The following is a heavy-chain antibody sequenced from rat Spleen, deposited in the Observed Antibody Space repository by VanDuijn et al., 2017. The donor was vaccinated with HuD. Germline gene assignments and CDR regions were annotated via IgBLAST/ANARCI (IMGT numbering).Heavy chain of an antibody. D-gene: IGHD1-12*03. J-gene: IGHJ4*01. V-gene: IGHV5-22*01. CDR3: ARHPYYDGYYGIMDV. CDR2: ISFDGSST. CDR1: GFTFSNYD. Sequence: EVQLVESGGGLVQPGRSMKLSCAASGFTFSNYDMAWVRQAPTKGLEWVASISFDGSSTYYRDSVKGRFTISRDNAKSTLYLQMDSLRSEDTATFYCARHPYYDGYYGIMDVWGQGASVTVSS.